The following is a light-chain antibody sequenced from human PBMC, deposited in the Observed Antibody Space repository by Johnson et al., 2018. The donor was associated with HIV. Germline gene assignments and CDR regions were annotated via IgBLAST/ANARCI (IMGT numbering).Light chain of an antibody. CDR3: GTWDSSLAAQYV. CDR1: SSSIGNNY. J-gene: IGLJ1*01. CDR2: DNH. Sequence: SVLTQPPSVSAAPGQKVTISCSGSSSSIGNNYASWYQQVPGTAPKLLIYDNHKRPSGIPDRFSGSKSGTSATLGITGLQTGDEADYYCGTWDSSLAAQYVFGSGTKVTVL. V-gene: IGLV1-51*01.